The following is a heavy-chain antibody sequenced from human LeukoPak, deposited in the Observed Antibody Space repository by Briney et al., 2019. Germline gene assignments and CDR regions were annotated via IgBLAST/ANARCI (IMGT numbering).Heavy chain of an antibody. CDR3: ATPHELYGDLDY. CDR2: IIPILGIA. CDR1: GGTFSSYA. J-gene: IGHJ4*02. V-gene: IGHV1-69*04. D-gene: IGHD4-17*01. Sequence: GASVKVSCKASGGTFSSYAISWVRQAPGQGLEWMGRIIPILGIANYAQKFQGRVTMTTDTSTTTAYMELRNLRSDDTAVYYCATPHELYGDLDYWGQGTLVTVSS.